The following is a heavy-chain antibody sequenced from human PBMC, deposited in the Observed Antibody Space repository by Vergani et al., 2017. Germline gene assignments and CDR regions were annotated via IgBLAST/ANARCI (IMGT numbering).Heavy chain of an antibody. CDR1: GYIFTSDD. V-gene: IGHV1-8*03. J-gene: IGHJ4*02. D-gene: IGHD3-10*01. CDR2: MNPNSGNT. CDR3: ARARRTCSAVDCPRYYFDY. Sequence: QVQLVQSGAEVMQPGASVKVSCKTSGYIFTSDDIDWVRQAPGNGLEWMGWMNPNSGNTGYSHQFQGRVTITRDNSITTAYMELRGLTSEDTAMYYCARARRTCSAVDCPRYYFDYWGQGTLVTVSS.